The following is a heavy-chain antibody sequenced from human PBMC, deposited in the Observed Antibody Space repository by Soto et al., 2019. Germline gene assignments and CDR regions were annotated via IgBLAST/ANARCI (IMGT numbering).Heavy chain of an antibody. CDR1: GFTVSSNY. D-gene: IGHD3-3*01. CDR2: IYSGGST. J-gene: IGHJ6*02. CDR3: ARGTLGDFWSGYYKTLSYYYYGMDV. V-gene: IGHV3-53*01. Sequence: LRLSCAASGFTVSSNYMSWVRQAPGKGLEWVSVIYSGGSTYYADSVKGRFTISRDNSKNTLYLQMNSLRAEDTAVYYCARGTLGDFWSGYYKTLSYYYYGMDVWGQGTTVTVSS.